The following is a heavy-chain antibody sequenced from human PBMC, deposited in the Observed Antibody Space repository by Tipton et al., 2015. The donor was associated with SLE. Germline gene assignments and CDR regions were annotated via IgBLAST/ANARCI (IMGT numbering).Heavy chain of an antibody. Sequence: TLSLTCAVYGGSFSGYYWSWIRQPPGKGLEWIGEINHSGSTNYNPSLKSRVTISADTSKNQFSLKLSSVTAADTAVYYCAREENYGPFDYWGQGTLVTVSS. J-gene: IGHJ4*02. CDR3: AREENYGPFDY. V-gene: IGHV4-34*01. CDR1: GGSFSGYY. D-gene: IGHD4-17*01. CDR2: INHSGST.